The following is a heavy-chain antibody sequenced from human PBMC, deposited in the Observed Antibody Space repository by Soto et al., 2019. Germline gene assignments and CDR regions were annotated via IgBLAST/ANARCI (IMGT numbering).Heavy chain of an antibody. CDR1: GIPVSSNY. J-gene: IGHJ6*02. D-gene: IGHD3-10*01. Sequence: EVQLVESGGGLVQPGGSLRLSCAASGIPVSSNYMTWVRQAPGKGLEWVSVLHSGGDTYYANSVKGRFTISRHDSTNTLFLQMNSLTPEDTAVYYCARDGPYNYASRMDVWGQRTTVTVSS. CDR3: ARDGPYNYASRMDV. V-gene: IGHV3-53*04. CDR2: LHSGGDT.